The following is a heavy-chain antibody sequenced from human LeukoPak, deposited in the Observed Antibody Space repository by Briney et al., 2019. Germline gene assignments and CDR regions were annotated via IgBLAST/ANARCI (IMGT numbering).Heavy chain of an antibody. CDR3: ATGPSITMVRGVINPYYYYGMDV. CDR2: FDPEDGET. CDR1: GYTLTELS. D-gene: IGHD3-10*01. V-gene: IGHV1-24*01. J-gene: IGHJ6*04. Sequence: ASVKVSCKLSGYTLTELSMHWVRQAPGKGLEWMGGFDPEDGETIYAQKFQGRVTMTEDTSTDTAYMELSSLRSEDTAVYYCATGPSITMVRGVINPYYYYGMDVWGKGTTVTVSS.